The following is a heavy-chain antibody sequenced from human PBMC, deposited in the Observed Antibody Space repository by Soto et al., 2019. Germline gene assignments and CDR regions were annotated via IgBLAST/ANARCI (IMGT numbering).Heavy chain of an antibody. J-gene: IGHJ4*02. CDR1: GFKLNNYA. Sequence: PGGSLRVSCAASGFKLNNYAIHWVRQEKGKGLEWVSAIGVRGQTTVYADSVKGRFIISRDGSKNTVFLQMNSLRAEDTALYYCAKAVNSVYIRLPVDYWGQGTQVTVSS. CDR3: AKAVNSVYIRLPVDY. D-gene: IGHD4-17*01. CDR2: IGVRGQTT. V-gene: IGHV3-23*01.